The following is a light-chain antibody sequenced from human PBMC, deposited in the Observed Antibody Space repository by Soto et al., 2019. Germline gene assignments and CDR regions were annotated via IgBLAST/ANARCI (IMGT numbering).Light chain of an antibody. J-gene: IGLJ1*01. CDR3: AAWDDSVNDL. CDR2: IND. Sequence: LTHAPSASGTLGQRITISCSGSSSNIGDNPVNWYQQLPGAAPELLIYINDQRPSGVPGRFSGSKSGTSASLAISGLQPEDEADYYCAAWDDSVNDLFGTGTKVTVL. CDR1: SSNIGDNP. V-gene: IGLV1-44*01.